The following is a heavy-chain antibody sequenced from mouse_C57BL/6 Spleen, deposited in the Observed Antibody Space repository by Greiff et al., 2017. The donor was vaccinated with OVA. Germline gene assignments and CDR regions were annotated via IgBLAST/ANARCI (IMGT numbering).Heavy chain of an antibody. Sequence: EVQRVESGGGLVKPGGSLKLSCAASGFTFSDYGMHWVRQAPEKGLEWVAYISSGSSTIYYADTVKGRFTISRDNAKNTLFLQMTSLRSEDTAMYYCARAYGSSAYWYFDVWGTGTTVTVSS. CDR1: GFTFSDYG. CDR3: ARAYGSSAYWYFDV. V-gene: IGHV5-17*01. CDR2: ISSGSSTI. D-gene: IGHD1-1*01. J-gene: IGHJ1*03.